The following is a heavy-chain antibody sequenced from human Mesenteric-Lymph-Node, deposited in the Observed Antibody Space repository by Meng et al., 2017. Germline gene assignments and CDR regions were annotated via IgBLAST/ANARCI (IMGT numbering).Heavy chain of an antibody. CDR2: ISGNGVST. CDR3: AKVCGTDYSGADAFDI. CDR1: GFSFTTYA. Sequence: GESLKISCAASGFSFTTYALSWVRQAPGKGLEWVSSISGNGVSTYYADSVKGRFTISRDNSKNTVYLQMNSLRAEDTALYYCAKVCGTDYSGADAFDIWGQGTMVTVSS. V-gene: IGHV3-23*01. J-gene: IGHJ3*02. D-gene: IGHD2-21*01.